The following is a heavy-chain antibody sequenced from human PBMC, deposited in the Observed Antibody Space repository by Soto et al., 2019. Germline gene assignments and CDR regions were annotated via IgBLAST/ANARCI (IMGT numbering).Heavy chain of an antibody. V-gene: IGHV4-28*01. CDR2: IYYSGTT. CDR3: ARRAIQDLIDY. J-gene: IGHJ4*02. Sequence: PSETLSLTCAVSGYSISSSNWWGWIRQPPGKGLEWIGYIYYSGTTYYNPSLKRRVTMSVDTSKTQFSLKLTSVTAVDTAVYYCARRAIQDLIDYWGQGYLVTVSS. CDR1: GYSISSSNW.